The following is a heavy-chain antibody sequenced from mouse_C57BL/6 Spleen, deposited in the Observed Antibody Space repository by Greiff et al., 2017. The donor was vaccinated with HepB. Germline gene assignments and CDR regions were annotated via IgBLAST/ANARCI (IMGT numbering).Heavy chain of an antibody. D-gene: IGHD1-1*01. V-gene: IGHV1-80*01. CDR1: GYAFSSYW. CDR2: IYPGDGDT. Sequence: VKLQESGAELVKPGASVKISCKASGYAFSSYWMNWVKQRPGKGLEWIGQIYPGDGDTNYNGKFKGKATLTADKSSSTAYMQLSSLTSEDSAVYFCARSLITTVVAHYFDYWGQGTTLTVSS. J-gene: IGHJ2*01. CDR3: ARSLITTVVAHYFDY.